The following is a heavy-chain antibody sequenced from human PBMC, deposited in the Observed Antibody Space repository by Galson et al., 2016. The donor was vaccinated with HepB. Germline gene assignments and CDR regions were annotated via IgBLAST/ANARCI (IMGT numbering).Heavy chain of an antibody. D-gene: IGHD2-15*01. CDR2: MSGSGEDT. CDR3: AKDLGTRGNYYYYGMDV. Sequence: VSAMSGSGEDTYYADPVLGRFSISRDNFRNTLYLQMNSLRVEDTAVYYCAKDLGTRGNYYYYGMDVWGQGTTVTVSS. V-gene: IGHV3-23*01. J-gene: IGHJ6*02.